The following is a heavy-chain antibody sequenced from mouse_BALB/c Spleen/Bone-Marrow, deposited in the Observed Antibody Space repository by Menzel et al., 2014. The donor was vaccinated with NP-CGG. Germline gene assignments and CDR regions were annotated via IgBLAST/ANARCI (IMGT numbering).Heavy chain of an antibody. J-gene: IGHJ3*01. CDR2: ILPGSDST. D-gene: IGHD3-2*01. CDR1: GYTSSSYW. Sequence: VQLQQSGAELMKPGASVKISCKATGYTSSSYWIEWVKQRPGHGLEWIGEILPGSDSTNYNENFKGKATFTADTSSNTAYMQLNSLTSEDSAVYFCARDSSDYLAWFAYWGQGTLVTVSA. CDR3: ARDSSDYLAWFAY. V-gene: IGHV1-9*01.